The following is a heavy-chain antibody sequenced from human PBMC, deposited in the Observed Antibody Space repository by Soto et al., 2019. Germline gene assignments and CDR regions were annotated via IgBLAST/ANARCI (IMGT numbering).Heavy chain of an antibody. CDR1: GGTFSSYA. J-gene: IGHJ4*02. Sequence: SVQVSCKASGGTFSSYAISWVRQAPGQGLEWMGGIIPIFGTANYAQKFQGRVTITADESTSTAYMELSSLRSEDTAVYYCAREGGIAVAQLDYWGQGTLVTVSS. V-gene: IGHV1-69*13. CDR3: AREGGIAVAQLDY. CDR2: IIPIFGTA. D-gene: IGHD6-19*01.